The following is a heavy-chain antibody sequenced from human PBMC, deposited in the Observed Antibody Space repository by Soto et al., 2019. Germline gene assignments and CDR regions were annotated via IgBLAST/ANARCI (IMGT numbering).Heavy chain of an antibody. CDR1: GFTFSSCA. Sequence: EVQLLESGGALVQPGGSLRLSCAASGFTFSSCAMGWVRQTPGKRLEWVSTISRGGNTFYADSVRGRFTISRDNSKDTLYLQMNSLRGEDTAVYYCATVPHDYGDFNWFDPWGQGTLVTVSS. D-gene: IGHD4-17*01. CDR3: ATVPHDYGDFNWFDP. V-gene: IGHV3-23*01. CDR2: ISRGGNT. J-gene: IGHJ5*02.